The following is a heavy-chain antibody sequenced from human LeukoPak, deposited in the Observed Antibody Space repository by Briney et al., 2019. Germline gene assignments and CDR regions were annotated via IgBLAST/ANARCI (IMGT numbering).Heavy chain of an antibody. J-gene: IGHJ4*02. D-gene: IGHD3-3*01. V-gene: IGHV5-51*01. CDR3: ARGRDSFGHPNFDY. Sequence: GESLKISCEGFGYPFTSFWIGWVRQMPGKGLEWMGIIYPGDSETRHTPSFQGQVAISADKSTNTAYLQWNSLKASDSAMYFCARGRDSFGHPNFDYWGQGTLVTVSS. CDR1: GYPFTSFW. CDR2: IYPGDSET.